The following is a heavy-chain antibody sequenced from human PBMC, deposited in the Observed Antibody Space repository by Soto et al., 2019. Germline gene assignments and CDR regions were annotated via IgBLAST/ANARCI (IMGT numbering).Heavy chain of an antibody. D-gene: IGHD5-18*01. Sequence: QVQLVQSGAEVKKPGASVRVSCEASGYRFTAYYIHWVRQAPGQGLEWMGRMNLDTGGTTYAQKFQGRVTMTRDTSINTAYMEVSSRKSDDTAIYYCARDGNCAFRGDSFAFDFWCQGTLVTVSS. CDR2: MNLDTGGT. CDR1: GYRFTAYY. J-gene: IGHJ4*02. CDR3: ARDGNCAFRGDSFAFDF. V-gene: IGHV1-2*06.